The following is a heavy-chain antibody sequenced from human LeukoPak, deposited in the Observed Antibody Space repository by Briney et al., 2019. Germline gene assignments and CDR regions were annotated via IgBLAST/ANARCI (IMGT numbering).Heavy chain of an antibody. CDR3: AKAVGYSYGRIDY. Sequence: PGGSLRLSCAASGFTFSSYWMSWVRQAPGKGLEWVANIKQDGSEKYYVDSVKGLFTIYRDNAKNSLYLQMNSLRAEDTAVYYCAKAVGYSYGRIDYWGQGTLVTVSS. CDR2: IKQDGSEK. V-gene: IGHV3-7*03. J-gene: IGHJ4*02. CDR1: GFTFSSYW. D-gene: IGHD5-18*01.